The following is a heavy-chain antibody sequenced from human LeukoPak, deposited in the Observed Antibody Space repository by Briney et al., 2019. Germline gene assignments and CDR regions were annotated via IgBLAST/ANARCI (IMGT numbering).Heavy chain of an antibody. V-gene: IGHV4-34*01. CDR1: GGSFSGYY. Sequence: PSETLSLTCAVYGGSFSGYYWSWIRQPPGKGLEWIGEINHSGSTNYNPSLKSRVTISVDTSKNQFSLKLSSVTAADTAVYYCASYGWYRSRDAIDIWGQGTMVTVSS. CDR3: ASYGWYRSRDAIDI. CDR2: INHSGST. D-gene: IGHD6-19*01. J-gene: IGHJ3*02.